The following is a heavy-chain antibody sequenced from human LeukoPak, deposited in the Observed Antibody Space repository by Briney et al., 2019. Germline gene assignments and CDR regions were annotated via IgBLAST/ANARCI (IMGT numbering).Heavy chain of an antibody. D-gene: IGHD5-18*01. Sequence: ASVKISCKASGHTFTSYGISWVRQAPGQGLEWMGWISAYNGNTNYAQKFQGRVTMARNTSISTAYMELSSLRSEDTAVYYCARGLGRTVMVTRGGVRFDYWGQGTLVTVSS. CDR1: GHTFTSYG. CDR3: ARGLGRTVMVTRGGVRFDY. J-gene: IGHJ4*02. CDR2: ISAYNGNT. V-gene: IGHV1-18*01.